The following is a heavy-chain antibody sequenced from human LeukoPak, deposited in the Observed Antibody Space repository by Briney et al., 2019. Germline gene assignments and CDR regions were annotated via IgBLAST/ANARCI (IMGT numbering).Heavy chain of an antibody. J-gene: IGHJ4*02. CDR2: IIPIFGTA. CDR3: ARDPGKYSYGYRLGTQLDC. CDR1: GGTFSSYA. Sequence: GASVKVSCKASGGTFSSYAISWVRQAPGQGLEWMGGIIPIFGTANYAQKFQGRVTITADKSTSTAYMELSSLRSEDTAVYYCARDPGKYSYGYRLGTQLDCWGQGTLVTVSS. D-gene: IGHD5-18*01. V-gene: IGHV1-69*06.